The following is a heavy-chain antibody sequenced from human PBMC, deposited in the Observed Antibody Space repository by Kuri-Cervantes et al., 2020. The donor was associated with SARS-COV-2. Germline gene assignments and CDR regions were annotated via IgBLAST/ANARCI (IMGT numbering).Heavy chain of an antibody. CDR1: GYTFNGYY. Sequence: SVNVSCLASGYTFNGYYMHWVRQAPGQGLEWMGWINPNSGGTNYAQKFQGWVTMTRDTSISTAYMELSRLRSYDTAVYYCARGMVRGVIQYYYYGMAVWGQGTTVTVSS. J-gene: IGHJ6*02. CDR3: ARGMVRGVIQYYYYGMAV. D-gene: IGHD3-10*01. V-gene: IGHV1-2*04. CDR2: INPNSGGT.